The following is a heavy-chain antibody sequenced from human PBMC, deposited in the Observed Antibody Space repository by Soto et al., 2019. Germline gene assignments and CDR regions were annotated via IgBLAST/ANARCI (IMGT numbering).Heavy chain of an antibody. CDR1: GGSISSGGYY. D-gene: IGHD2-21*01. CDR2: IYYSGST. V-gene: IGHV4-31*03. J-gene: IGHJ6*02. CDR3: ARAYSGNYYYYGMDV. Sequence: SETLSLTCTVSGGSISSGGYYWSWIRQHPGKGLEWIGYIYYSGSTYYNPSLKSRVTISVDPSKNQFSLKLSSVTAADTAVYYCARAYSGNYYYYGMDVWGQGTTVTVSS.